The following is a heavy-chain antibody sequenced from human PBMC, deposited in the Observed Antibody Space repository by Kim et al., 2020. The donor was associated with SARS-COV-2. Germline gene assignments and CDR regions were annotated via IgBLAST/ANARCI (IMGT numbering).Heavy chain of an antibody. CDR3: AREGGLRFLEGAFDI. Sequence: GGSLRLSCAASGFTFSSYEMNWVRQAPGKGLEWVSYISSSGSTIYYADSVKGRFTISRDNAKNSLYLQMNSLRAEDTAVYYCAREGGLRFLEGAFDIWGQGTMVTVSS. V-gene: IGHV3-48*03. CDR2: ISSSGSTI. D-gene: IGHD3-3*01. J-gene: IGHJ3*02. CDR1: GFTFSSYE.